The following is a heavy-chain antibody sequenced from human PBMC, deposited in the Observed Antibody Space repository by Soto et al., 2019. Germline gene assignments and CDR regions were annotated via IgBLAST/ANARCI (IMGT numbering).Heavy chain of an antibody. D-gene: IGHD3-10*01. J-gene: IGHJ6*02. CDR2: ISSTASTI. CDR1: GFAFSSYE. CDR3: ARAAGIMTRGFHGMDV. V-gene: IGHV3-48*03. Sequence: EVQLVESGGGLVQPGGSLRLSCAASGFAFSSYEMNWVRQSPGKGLEWLSYISSTASTIHYADSVKGRFTISRDNANNSVYLPMNSLTADDSAVYYCARAAGIMTRGFHGMDVWGQGTTVTVSS.